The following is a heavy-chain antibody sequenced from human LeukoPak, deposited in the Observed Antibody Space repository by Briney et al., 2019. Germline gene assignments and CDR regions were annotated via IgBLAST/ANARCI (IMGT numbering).Heavy chain of an antibody. V-gene: IGHV4-4*07. J-gene: IGHJ4*02. Sequence: SETLSLTCTVSGGSISSYYWSWIRQPAGKGLEWIGRIYTSGSTNYNPSLKSRVTMSIDTSKNQFSLKLSSVTAADTAVYYCARQRDSYYESSGYFDYWGQGTLVTVSS. CDR2: IYTSGST. D-gene: IGHD3-22*01. CDR1: GGSISSYY. CDR3: ARQRDSYYESSGYFDY.